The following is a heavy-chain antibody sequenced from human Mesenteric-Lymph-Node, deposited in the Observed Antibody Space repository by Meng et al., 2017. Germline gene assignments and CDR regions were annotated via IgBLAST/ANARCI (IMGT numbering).Heavy chain of an antibody. V-gene: IGHV4-39*01. CDR2: VVYSGTT. Sequence: QVQLQESGPGLVKPSQTLSLTCTVSGDSFNSPDYYWAWTRQPPGEGLEWIGSVVYSGTTYYTSSLKSRVSISVDTSKNQFSLKLSSVTAADTAVYYCARHHHSPTFDYWGQGTLVTVSS. D-gene: IGHD1-14*01. J-gene: IGHJ4*02. CDR3: ARHHHSPTFDY. CDR1: GDSFNSPDYY.